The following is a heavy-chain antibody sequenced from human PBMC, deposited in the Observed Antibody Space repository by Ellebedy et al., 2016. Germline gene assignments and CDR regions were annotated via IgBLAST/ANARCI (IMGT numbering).Heavy chain of an antibody. J-gene: IGHJ4*02. CDR2: IIPIFGTA. D-gene: IGHD1-26*01. Sequence: ASVKVSCKASGYTFTSYGISWVRQAPGQGLEWMGGIIPIFGTANYAQKFQGRVTITADESTSTAYMELSSLRSEDTAVYYCARDSLGYSGRDYWGQGTLVTVSS. CDR3: ARDSLGYSGRDY. V-gene: IGHV1-69*13. CDR1: GYTFTSYG.